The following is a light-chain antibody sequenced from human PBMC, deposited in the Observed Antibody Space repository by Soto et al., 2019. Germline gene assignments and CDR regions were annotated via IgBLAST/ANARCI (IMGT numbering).Light chain of an antibody. CDR3: SSYTSSSTII. CDR1: SSDVGGYNY. J-gene: IGLJ2*01. Sequence: QSALTQPASVSGSPGQSITISCTGTSSDVGGYNYVSWYQQYPGKVPKLMIYGVSNRPSGISNRFSGSKSGNTASLIISGLQAEDEADYYCSSYTSSSTIIFGGGTKLTVL. CDR2: GVS. V-gene: IGLV2-14*01.